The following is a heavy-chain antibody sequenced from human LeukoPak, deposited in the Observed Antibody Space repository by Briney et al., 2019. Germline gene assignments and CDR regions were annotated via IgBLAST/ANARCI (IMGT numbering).Heavy chain of an antibody. CDR1: GYTFTGYY. V-gene: IGHV1-18*04. Sequence: GASVKVSCKASGYTFTGYYMHWVRQAPGQGLEWMGWISAYNGNTNYAQKLQGRVTMTTDTSTSTAYMELRSLRSDDTAVYYCARARESDYGDFEYYYYYMDVWGKGTTVTISS. J-gene: IGHJ6*03. CDR2: ISAYNGNT. CDR3: ARARESDYGDFEYYYYYMDV. D-gene: IGHD4-17*01.